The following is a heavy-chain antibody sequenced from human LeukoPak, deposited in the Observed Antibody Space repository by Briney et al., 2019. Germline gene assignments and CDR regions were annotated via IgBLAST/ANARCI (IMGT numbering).Heavy chain of an antibody. CDR3: GAGHGSGHP. CDR1: GFTFTNSA. V-gene: IGHV1-58*02. Sequence: SVKVSCKASGFTFTNSAIQWVRQARGQRLEWIGWIVVGSGNTDYAQKFQDRVTITRDMSTSTAYMELSSMRYEDTAVFYCGAGHGSGHPWGQGTLVTVSS. J-gene: IGHJ4*02. D-gene: IGHD3-10*01. CDR2: IVVGSGNT.